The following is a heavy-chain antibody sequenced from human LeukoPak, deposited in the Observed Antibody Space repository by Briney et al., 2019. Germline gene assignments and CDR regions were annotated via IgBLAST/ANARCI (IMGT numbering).Heavy chain of an antibody. D-gene: IGHD5-18*01. V-gene: IGHV1-2*02. J-gene: IGHJ6*03. Sequence: ASVKVSCKASGYTFTGYYMHWVRQAPGQGPEWMGWINPNSGGTNYAQKFQGRVTMTRDTSISTAYMELSRLRSDDTAVYYCARGIQLWTRDYMDVWGKGTTVTVSS. CDR2: INPNSGGT. CDR1: GYTFTGYY. CDR3: ARGIQLWTRDYMDV.